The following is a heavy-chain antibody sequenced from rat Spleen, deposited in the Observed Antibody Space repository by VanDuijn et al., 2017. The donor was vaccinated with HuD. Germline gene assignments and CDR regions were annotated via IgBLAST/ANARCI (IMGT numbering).Heavy chain of an antibody. Sequence: EVQLQESGPGLVKPSQSLSLTCSVTGYSITSSYRWNWIRKFPGNKLEWMEYINSAGSTNYNQSLKSRISITRDTSKNQFFLQVNSVNTEDTATYYCARHYYYSGDHFDYWGQGVMVTVSS. J-gene: IGHJ2*01. CDR2: INSAGST. D-gene: IGHD1-1*01. CDR3: ARHYYYSGDHFDY. V-gene: IGHV3-3*01. CDR1: GYSITSSYR.